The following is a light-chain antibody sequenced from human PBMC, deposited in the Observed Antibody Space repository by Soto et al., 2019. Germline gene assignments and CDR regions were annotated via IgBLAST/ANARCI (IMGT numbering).Light chain of an antibody. Sequence: DIQMTQSPSTLSASVGDRVTITCRASQSISSWLAWYQQKPGKAPKLLIYDASSLESGVPSRFSGSGSGTEFTLTISSLQPDDFATYYCQQYWGTFGPGTKVDI. CDR2: DAS. J-gene: IGKJ3*01. CDR3: QQYWGT. V-gene: IGKV1-5*01. CDR1: QSISSW.